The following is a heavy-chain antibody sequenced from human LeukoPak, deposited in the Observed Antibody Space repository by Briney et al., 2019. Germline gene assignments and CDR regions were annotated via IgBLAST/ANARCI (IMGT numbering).Heavy chain of an antibody. CDR2: IYYSGST. D-gene: IGHD3-3*01. J-gene: IGHJ4*02. V-gene: IGHV4-59*01. CDR3: ARAGGFFSPFGY. Sequence: SETLSLTCTVSGGSISSYYWSWIRQPPGKGLEWIGYIYYSGSTNYNPSLKSRVTISVDTSKNQFSLKLSSVTAADTAVYFCARAGGFFSPFGYWGQGTLVTVSS. CDR1: GGSISSYY.